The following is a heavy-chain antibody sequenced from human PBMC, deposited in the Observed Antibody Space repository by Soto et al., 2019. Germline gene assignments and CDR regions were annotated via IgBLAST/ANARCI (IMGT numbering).Heavy chain of an antibody. Sequence: QVQLVQSGAEVKKPGASVKVSCKTSGYTFTSYDINWVRQATGHGLEWMGWMNPNSGNTGYAQNLQGRVTMTRNTSISTAYMELSGLRSDDTVVYYCARGRSTSWFSDYWGQGTLVTVSS. CDR3: ARGRSTSWFSDY. J-gene: IGHJ4*02. CDR2: MNPNSGNT. V-gene: IGHV1-8*01. CDR1: GYTFTSYD. D-gene: IGHD6-13*01.